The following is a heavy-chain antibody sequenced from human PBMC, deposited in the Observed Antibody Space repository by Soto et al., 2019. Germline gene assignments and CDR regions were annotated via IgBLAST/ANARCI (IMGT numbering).Heavy chain of an antibody. CDR3: ARMNVDSYQFYYAMDV. Sequence: SGPTLVNPTETLTLTCTVSGFSLTTGKMGVSWIRQPPGKALEWLTHIFSDNERSYSTSLQGRLTISKDTSGSQVVLSMTNVDPVDTATYYCARMNVDSYQFYYAMDVWGQGTTVTVSS. J-gene: IGHJ6*02. CDR1: GFSLTTGKMG. V-gene: IGHV2-26*01. D-gene: IGHD4-17*01. CDR2: IFSDNER.